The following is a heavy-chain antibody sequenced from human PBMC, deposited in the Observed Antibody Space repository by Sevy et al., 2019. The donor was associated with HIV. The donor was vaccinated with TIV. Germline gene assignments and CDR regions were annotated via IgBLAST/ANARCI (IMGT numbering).Heavy chain of an antibody. CDR2: IYYSGST. J-gene: IGHJ6*03. CDR1: GGSISSYY. D-gene: IGHD3-10*01. V-gene: IGHV4-59*01. Sequence: SETLSLTCTVSGGSISSYYWSWIRQPPGKGLEWIGYIYYSGSTHYNPSLKSRVTLSVDTSKNQFSLKLSSVTAADTAVYYCARVRGRSRGYYYGSGSYADYYYYMDVWGKGTTVTVSS. CDR3: ARVRGRSRGYYYGSGSYADYYYYMDV.